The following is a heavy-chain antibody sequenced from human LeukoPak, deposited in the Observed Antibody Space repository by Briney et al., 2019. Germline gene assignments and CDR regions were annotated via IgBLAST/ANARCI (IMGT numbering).Heavy chain of an antibody. CDR2: ISYDASNK. J-gene: IGHJ3*02. V-gene: IGHV3-30*04. Sequence: PGGSLRLSCAASGFTFSGSAMHWVRQAPGKGLEWVALISYDASNKYYADSVKGRFTISRDNSKNTLYLQLNSLRTEDTAVYYCARGARGSGWRVFDIWGQGTMVTVSS. CDR1: GFTFSGSA. D-gene: IGHD6-19*01. CDR3: ARGARGSGWRVFDI.